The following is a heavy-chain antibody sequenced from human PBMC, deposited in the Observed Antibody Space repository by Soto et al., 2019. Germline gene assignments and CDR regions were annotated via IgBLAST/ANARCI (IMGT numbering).Heavy chain of an antibody. CDR2: INWDGGST. D-gene: IGHD3-22*01. J-gene: IGHJ4*02. CDR1: GFTFDDYG. CDR3: ARSGSRGYYYSYYFDY. Sequence: EVRLVESGGGVVRPGGSLRLSCAASGFTFDDYGMSWVRQAPGKGLEWVSGINWDGGSTGYADSVKGRFTISRDNAKNALYLQMNSLRAEDTALYDCARSGSRGYYYSYYFDYWGQVTLVTFSS. V-gene: IGHV3-20*01.